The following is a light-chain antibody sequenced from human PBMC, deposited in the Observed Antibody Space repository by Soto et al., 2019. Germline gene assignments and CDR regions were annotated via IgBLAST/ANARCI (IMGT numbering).Light chain of an antibody. CDR3: QQYSRSPPT. Sequence: EIVLTQSPATLSLSPRERATLSCRASQSVSSNYLAWYQQKPGQAPRLLMYGASSRATGIPDRFSGSGSGTDFILTITRLEPEDFAVYYCQQYSRSPPTFGQGTKVDIK. J-gene: IGKJ1*01. V-gene: IGKV3-20*01. CDR2: GAS. CDR1: QSVSSNY.